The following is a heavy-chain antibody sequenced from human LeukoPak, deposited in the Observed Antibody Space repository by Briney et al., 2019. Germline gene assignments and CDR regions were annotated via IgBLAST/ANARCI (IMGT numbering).Heavy chain of an antibody. CDR3: ARLGGEVGYYDSSGYFPFDY. D-gene: IGHD3-22*01. CDR1: GYTFTSYY. CDR2: INPSGGST. Sequence: GASVKVSCKASGYTFTSYYMHWVRQAPGQGLEWMGIINPSGGSTSYAQKFQGRVTMTRDTSTSTVYMELSSLRSEDTAVYCCARLGGEVGYYDSSGYFPFDYWGQGTLVTVSS. J-gene: IGHJ4*02. V-gene: IGHV1-46*01.